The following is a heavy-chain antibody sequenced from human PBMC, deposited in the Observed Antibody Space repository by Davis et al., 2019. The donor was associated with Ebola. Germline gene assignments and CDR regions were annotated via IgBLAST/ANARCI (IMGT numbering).Heavy chain of an antibody. CDR3: ASNLGSGSYFTY. CDR2: IHHSGNT. V-gene: IGHV4-59*12. D-gene: IGHD3-10*01. J-gene: IGHJ4*01. Sequence: SETLSLTCIVSGDSFRNYYWGWIRQPPGKELEWIGNIHHSGNTNYNPSLKSRVAISLDTSKNQFSLKLNSATAADTAVYYCASNLGSGSYFTYWGHGTLVTVST. CDR1: GDSFRNYY.